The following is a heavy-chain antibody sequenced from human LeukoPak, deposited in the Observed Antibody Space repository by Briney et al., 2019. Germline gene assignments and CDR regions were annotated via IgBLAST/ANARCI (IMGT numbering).Heavy chain of an antibody. D-gene: IGHD3-16*01. CDR1: GYTFTHQW. Sequence: GEFLKISCEASGYTFTHQWIGWVRQMPGTGLEWVGIIYPRDSDTIYSPSFQGHVTISADTSINTAYLEWRSLEASDTAMYYCARHSDVVGAIWGQRTQVTVSS. CDR2: IYPRDSDT. V-gene: IGHV5-51*01. J-gene: IGHJ4*02. CDR3: ARHSDVVGAI.